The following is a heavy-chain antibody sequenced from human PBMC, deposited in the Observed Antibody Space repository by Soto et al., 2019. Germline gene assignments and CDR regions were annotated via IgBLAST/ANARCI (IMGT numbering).Heavy chain of an antibody. CDR3: ARHGLTYDSSGYYEIDY. V-gene: IGHV5-51*01. D-gene: IGHD3-22*01. CDR1: GYSFTSYW. CDR2: IYPGDSDT. Sequence: PGESLKISCKGSGYSFTSYWIGWVRQMPGKGLEWMGIIYPGDSDTRYSPSFQGQVTISADKSISTAYLQWGSLKASDTAMYYCARHGLTYDSSGYYEIDYWGQGTLVTVSS. J-gene: IGHJ4*02.